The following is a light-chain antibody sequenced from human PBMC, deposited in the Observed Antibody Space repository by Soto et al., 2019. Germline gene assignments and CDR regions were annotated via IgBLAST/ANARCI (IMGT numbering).Light chain of an antibody. Sequence: EIVLTQSPATLSLSPGERATLSCRASQSVSSYLAWYQQKPGQAPRLLIYDASNRATGIPARFSGSGSGTDFPLTISRLEPEDVAVYYCQQRSNWYTFGQGTKLEIK. CDR1: QSVSSY. V-gene: IGKV3-11*01. CDR3: QQRSNWYT. CDR2: DAS. J-gene: IGKJ2*01.